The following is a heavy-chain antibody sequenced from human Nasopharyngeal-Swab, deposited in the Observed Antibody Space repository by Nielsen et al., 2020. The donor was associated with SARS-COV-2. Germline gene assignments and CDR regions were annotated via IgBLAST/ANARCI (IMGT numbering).Heavy chain of an antibody. Sequence: GGSLRLSCAASGFTFSSYAMSWVRQASGKGLEWVGRIRSKGNSYATEYAASVEGRFAISRDDSKNTAYLQMNSLMTEDTAVYYCSRCGGSCYTGKDYWGQGTLVTVSS. CDR1: GFTFSSYA. CDR3: SRCGGSCYTGKDY. CDR2: IRSKGNSYAT. V-gene: IGHV3-73*01. D-gene: IGHD2-15*01. J-gene: IGHJ4*02.